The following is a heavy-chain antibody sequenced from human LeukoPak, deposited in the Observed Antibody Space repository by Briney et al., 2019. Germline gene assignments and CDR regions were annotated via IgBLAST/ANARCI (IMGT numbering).Heavy chain of an antibody. CDR2: INPSGGST. CDR3: ARDRGKTTGFDP. J-gene: IGHJ5*02. CDR1: GYTFTSYY. Sequence: GASVKVSCKASGYTFTSYYMHWVRQAPGQGLEWMGIINPSGGSTSYAQKFQGRVTMTRDMSTSTVYMELSSLRSEDTAVYYCARDRGKTTGFDPWGQGTLVTVSS. V-gene: IGHV1-46*01. D-gene: IGHD1-14*01.